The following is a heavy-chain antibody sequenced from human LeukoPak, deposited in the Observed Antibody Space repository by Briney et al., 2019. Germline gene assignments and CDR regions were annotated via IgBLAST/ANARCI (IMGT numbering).Heavy chain of an antibody. D-gene: IGHD6-13*01. CDR1: GGSVSSGSDY. V-gene: IGHV4-61*02. J-gene: IGHJ4*02. Sequence: SQTLSLTCTVSGGSVSSGSDYWSWIRQPAGKGLEWIGRIYTNGNTNSNPSLKSRVTISIDTSKNQFSLKLSSVTAADTAVYYCARDGSSWNFDYWGQGTLVTVSS. CDR3: ARDGSSWNFDY. CDR2: IYTNGNT.